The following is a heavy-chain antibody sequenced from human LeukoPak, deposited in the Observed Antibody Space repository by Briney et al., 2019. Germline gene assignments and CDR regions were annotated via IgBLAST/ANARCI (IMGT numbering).Heavy chain of an antibody. CDR1: GGSISSGSYY. CDR3: ARGMMRPSPGDLYSSSWQNYYYYGMDV. D-gene: IGHD6-13*01. CDR2: IYTSGST. Sequence: SETLSLTCTVSGGSISSGSYYWSWIRQPAGKGLEWIGRIYTSGSTNYNPSLKSRVTISVDTSKNQFSLKLSSVTAADTAVYYCARGMMRPSPGDLYSSSWQNYYYYGMDVWGQGTTVTVSS. J-gene: IGHJ6*02. V-gene: IGHV4-61*02.